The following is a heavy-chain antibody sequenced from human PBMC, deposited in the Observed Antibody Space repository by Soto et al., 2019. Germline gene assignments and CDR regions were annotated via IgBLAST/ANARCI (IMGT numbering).Heavy chain of an antibody. CDR3: ARDSPRPRAAAHWFDP. J-gene: IGHJ5*02. V-gene: IGHV1-69*01. D-gene: IGHD6-13*01. Sequence: QVQLVQSGAEVKKPGSSVKVSCKASGGTFSSYAISWVRQAPGQGLERLGGIIPIFGTANYAQKFQGRVTITADESTSTAYMELSSLRSEDTAVYYCARDSPRPRAAAHWFDPWGQGTLVTVSS. CDR1: GGTFSSYA. CDR2: IIPIFGTA.